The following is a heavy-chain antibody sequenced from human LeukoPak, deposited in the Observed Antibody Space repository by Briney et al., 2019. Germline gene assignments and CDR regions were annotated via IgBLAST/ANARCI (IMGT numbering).Heavy chain of an antibody. CDR2: ISGSGSYT. V-gene: IGHV3-11*03. Sequence: GGSLRLSCAASGFTSGAYYMSWIRQAPGKGLEWVSYISGSGSYTSYADSVKGRFTISRDNAKNSLYLQMNSLRAEDTAVYYCARRESSSWYFVGYWGQGTLVTVSS. CDR3: ARRESSSWYFVGY. D-gene: IGHD6-13*01. CDR1: GFTSGAYY. J-gene: IGHJ4*02.